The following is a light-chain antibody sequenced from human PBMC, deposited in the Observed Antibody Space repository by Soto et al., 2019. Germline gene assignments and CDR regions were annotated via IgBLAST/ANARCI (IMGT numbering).Light chain of an antibody. Sequence: QSVLTQPPSVSGAPGQRVTISCTGSSSNIGAGYDVHWFQQLPGTAPKLLIYGNSNRPSGVPDRFFGSKSGTSPSLAITGLQAEDEADYYCQSYDSSLSGVVFGGGTKLTVL. CDR3: QSYDSSLSGVV. J-gene: IGLJ2*01. CDR2: GNS. CDR1: SSNIGAGYD. V-gene: IGLV1-40*01.